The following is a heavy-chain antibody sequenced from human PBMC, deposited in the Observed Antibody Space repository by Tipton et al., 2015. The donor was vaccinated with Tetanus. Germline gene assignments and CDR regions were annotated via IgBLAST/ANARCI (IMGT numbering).Heavy chain of an antibody. Sequence: SGFTLRRYGMHWVRQAPGKGLEWVAIIWFDGSKTYYADSVKGQFIVSRDNTKSMLYLQMNTLRAEDTAVYYCARDGDTSGHYGIFDSWGQGTLLIVSS. J-gene: IGHJ4*02. V-gene: IGHV3-33*01. CDR2: IWFDGSKT. CDR1: GFTLRRYG. D-gene: IGHD3-22*01. CDR3: ARDGDTSGHYGIFDS.